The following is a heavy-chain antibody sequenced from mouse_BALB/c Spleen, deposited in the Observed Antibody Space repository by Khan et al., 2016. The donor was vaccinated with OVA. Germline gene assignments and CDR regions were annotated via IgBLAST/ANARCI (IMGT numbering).Heavy chain of an antibody. Sequence: QVQLQQSGAELVKPGASVKLSCKASGYTFTSYYMYWVKQRPGQGLEWIGEINPSNGGTNFNEKFKSKATLTVDKSSSTSYMPLSSLTSEDSAVYYCTRSGYGSFAYWGQGTLVTVSA. D-gene: IGHD2-2*01. CDR1: GYTFTSYY. J-gene: IGHJ3*01. CDR3: TRSGYGSFAY. CDR2: INPSNGGT. V-gene: IGHV1S81*02.